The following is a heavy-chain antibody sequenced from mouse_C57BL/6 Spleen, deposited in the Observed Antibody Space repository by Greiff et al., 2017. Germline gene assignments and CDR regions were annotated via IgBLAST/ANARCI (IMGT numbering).Heavy chain of an antibody. Sequence: EVKLMESGGGLVKPGGSLKLSCAASGFTFSDYGMHWVRQAPEKGLEWVAYISSGSSTIYYADTVKGRFTISGDNAKNTLFLQMTSLRSEDTAVYYGARPGWGYYYAMDYWGQGTSVTVSS. CDR3: ARPGWGYYYAMDY. D-gene: IGHD1-1*02. J-gene: IGHJ4*01. V-gene: IGHV5-17*01. CDR1: GFTFSDYG. CDR2: ISSGSSTI.